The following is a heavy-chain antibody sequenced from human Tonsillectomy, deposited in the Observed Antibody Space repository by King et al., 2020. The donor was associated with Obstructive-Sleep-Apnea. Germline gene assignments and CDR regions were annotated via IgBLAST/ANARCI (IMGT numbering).Heavy chain of an antibody. CDR2: ISTYNGNT. J-gene: IGHJ5*02. CDR1: GYTFTTYH. CDR3: ARGSPYYDFWRGAWLDP. Sequence: QLVQSGAEVKKPGASVKVSCKASGYTFTTYHINWVRQAPGQGLEWMGWISTYNGNTNYAQKLQGRVTMTTDTSTSTAYMELRSLRSDDTAVYYCARGSPYYDFWRGAWLDPWGQGTQVTVSS. V-gene: IGHV1-18*04. D-gene: IGHD3-3*01.